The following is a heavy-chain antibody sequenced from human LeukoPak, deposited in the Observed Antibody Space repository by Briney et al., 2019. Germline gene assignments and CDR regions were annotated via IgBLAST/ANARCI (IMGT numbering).Heavy chain of an antibody. Sequence: GASVKVTCKSSGGTFSSYAISWVRQAPGQGLEWMGGIIPIFGTPNYAQKFQGRVTITADESTSTAYMELSSLRSEGTAVYYCARDRGYYGYSSSWSWVGAFDIWGQGTMVTVS. D-gene: IGHD6-13*01. CDR2: IIPIFGTP. CDR3: ARDRGYYGYSSSWSWVGAFDI. J-gene: IGHJ3*02. V-gene: IGHV1-69*13. CDR1: GGTFSSYA.